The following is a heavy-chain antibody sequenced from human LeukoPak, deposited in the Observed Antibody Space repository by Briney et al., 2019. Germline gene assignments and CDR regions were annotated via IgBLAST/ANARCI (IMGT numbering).Heavy chain of an antibody. CDR2: IYHSGST. J-gene: IGHJ5*02. V-gene: IGHV4-30-2*01. CDR1: GGSISSGGYS. D-gene: IGHD5-18*01. Sequence: SETLSLTCAVSGGSISSGGYSWSWIRQPPGKGLEWIGYIYHSGSTYYNPSLKSRVTISVDRSKNQFSPKLSSVTAADTAVYYCARGGYSYGYENWFDPWGQGTLVTVSS. CDR3: ARGGYSYGYENWFDP.